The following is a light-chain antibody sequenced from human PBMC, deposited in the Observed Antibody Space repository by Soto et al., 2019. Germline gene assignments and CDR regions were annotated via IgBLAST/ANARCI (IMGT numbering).Light chain of an antibody. CDR3: SSYTSSTTPYV. Sequence: QSVLAQPASVSGSPGQSITISCTVTSSDVGGYNYVSWYQQHPGKAPRLMIYEVNSRPSGVSHRLSGSKSGNTASLTISGLQAEDEADYYCSSYTSSTTPYVFGTGTKVTVL. V-gene: IGLV2-14*01. CDR2: EVN. J-gene: IGLJ1*01. CDR1: SSDVGGYNY.